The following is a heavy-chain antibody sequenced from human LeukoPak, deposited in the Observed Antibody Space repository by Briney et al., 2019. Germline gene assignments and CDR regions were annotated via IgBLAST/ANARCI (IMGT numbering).Heavy chain of an antibody. CDR1: GYTFTSYD. J-gene: IGHJ4*02. CDR2: MNPNSGNT. CDR3: ARGSDDILTGHSDD. D-gene: IGHD3-9*01. V-gene: IGHV1-8*01. Sequence: ASVKVSCKASGYTFTSYDINWVRQATGQGLEWMGWMNPNSGNTGYAQKFQGRVTMTRNTSISTAYMELSSLRSEDTAVYYCARGSDDILTGHSDDWGQGTLVTVSS.